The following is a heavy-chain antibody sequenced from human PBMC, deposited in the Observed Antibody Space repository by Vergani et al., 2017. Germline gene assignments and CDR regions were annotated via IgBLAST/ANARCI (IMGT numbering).Heavy chain of an antibody. V-gene: IGHV3-23*04. CDR3: ARDSGYGRGDFDY. Sequence: EVQLVESGGGLVKPGGSLRLSCAASGFTFSSYAMRWVRQAPGKGLEWVSGISGSGVSTSYADAVKGRFTISRDNSKNTLYLQMNSLRAEDTAVYYCARDSGYGRGDFDYWGQGTLVTVSS. J-gene: IGHJ4*02. D-gene: IGHD3-10*02. CDR2: ISGSGVST. CDR1: GFTFSSYA.